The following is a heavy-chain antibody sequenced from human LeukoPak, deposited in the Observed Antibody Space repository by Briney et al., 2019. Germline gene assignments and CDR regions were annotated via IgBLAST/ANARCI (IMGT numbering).Heavy chain of an antibody. CDR2: IRYDGSNK. Sequence: GGSLRLSCAASGFTFSSYGMHWVRQAPGKGLEWVAYIRYDGSNKYYADSVKGRFTISRDISKNTLYLQMNSLRAEDTAVYYCARERGYDFWSGYYASGRNNWFDPWGQGTLVTVSS. D-gene: IGHD3-3*01. V-gene: IGHV3-30*02. CDR3: ARERGYDFWSGYYASGRNNWFDP. CDR1: GFTFSSYG. J-gene: IGHJ5*02.